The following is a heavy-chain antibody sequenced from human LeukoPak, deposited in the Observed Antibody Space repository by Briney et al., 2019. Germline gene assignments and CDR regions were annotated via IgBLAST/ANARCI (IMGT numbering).Heavy chain of an antibody. J-gene: IGHJ4*02. V-gene: IGHV3-30-3*01. D-gene: IGHD6-6*01. CDR1: GFTFSSYA. CDR3: ARVWSIAARPFDY. Sequence: GGSLRLSCAASGFTFSSYAMHWVRQAPGKGLEWVAVISYDGSNKYYADSVKGRFTISRDNSKNTLYLQMNSLRAEDTAVYYCARVWSIAARPFDYWGQGTLVTVSS. CDR2: ISYDGSNK.